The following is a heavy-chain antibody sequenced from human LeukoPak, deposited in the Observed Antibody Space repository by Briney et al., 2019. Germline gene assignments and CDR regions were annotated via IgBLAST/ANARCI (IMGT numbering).Heavy chain of an antibody. CDR3: AKSSPYYDFWDWDYYYYMDV. CDR1: GFTFSSYA. CDR2: ISGSGGST. V-gene: IGHV3-23*01. J-gene: IGHJ6*03. Sequence: GGPLTLSCAASGFTFSSYAMSWVRQAPGKGLECVSTISGSGGSTYYADSVKGRFTISRDNSKNTLYLQINSLRAEDTAVYYCAKSSPYYDFWDWDYYYYMDVWGKGTTVTVSS. D-gene: IGHD3-3*01.